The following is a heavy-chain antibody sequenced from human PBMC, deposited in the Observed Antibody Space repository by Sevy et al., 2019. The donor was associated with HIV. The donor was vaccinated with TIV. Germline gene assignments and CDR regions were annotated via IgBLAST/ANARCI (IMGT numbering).Heavy chain of an antibody. V-gene: IGHV4-30-2*01. Sequence: SETLSLTCAVSGGSIRSGVYSWNWIRQPPGKGLEWIGYIYHSGNTYYNPSLKGRVTISIDTSKNQFSLKMSSVTAADTAIYYSSRDGGTMTTPGAFDIWGQGAMVTVSS. CDR3: SRDGGTMTTPGAFDI. CDR1: GGSIRSGVYS. D-gene: IGHD4-17*01. J-gene: IGHJ3*02. CDR2: IYHSGNT.